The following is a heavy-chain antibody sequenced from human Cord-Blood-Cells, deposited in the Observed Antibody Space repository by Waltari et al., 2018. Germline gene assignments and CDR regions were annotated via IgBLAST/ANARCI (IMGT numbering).Heavy chain of an antibody. Sequence: QLQLQESGPGLVKPSATLSLTCTVSGGSISSSSYSWGWIRQPPGKGLEWIGSIYYSGSTYYNPSLKSRVTISVDTSKNQFSLKLSSVTAADTAVYYCARVGGSGSYYNWFDPWGQGTLVTVSS. CDR2: IYYSGST. CDR3: ARVGGSGSYYNWFDP. J-gene: IGHJ5*02. CDR1: GGSISSSSYS. D-gene: IGHD3-10*01. V-gene: IGHV4-39*01.